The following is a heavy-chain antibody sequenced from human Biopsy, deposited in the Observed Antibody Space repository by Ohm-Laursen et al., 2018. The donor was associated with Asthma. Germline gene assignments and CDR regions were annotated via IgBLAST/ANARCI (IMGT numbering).Heavy chain of an antibody. V-gene: IGHV4-59*12. CDR1: GGPISSSY. D-gene: IGHD1-26*01. CDR3: ARGSSSRLSQWELLVSGGKRAHSYYGMDV. CDR2: IYHSGGT. Sequence: GTLSLTCSVSGGPISSSYWSWIRQPPGKGLEWIGYIYHSGGTNYNPSLKSRVTMLVDTAKNQFSLRLTSVTAADTAVYYCARGSSSRLSQWELLVSGGKRAHSYYGMDVWGQGTTVTVSS. J-gene: IGHJ6*02.